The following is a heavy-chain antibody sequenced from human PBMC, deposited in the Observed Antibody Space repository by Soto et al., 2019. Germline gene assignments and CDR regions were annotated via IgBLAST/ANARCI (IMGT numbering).Heavy chain of an antibody. CDR2: ISYDGSNK. CDR1: GFTFSSYG. D-gene: IGHD5-18*01. CDR3: AKAGQAMVRFQGSEYYGMDV. V-gene: IGHV3-30*18. Sequence: ESGGGVVQPGRSLRLYCAASGFTFSSYGMHWVRQAPGKGLEWVAVISYDGSNKYYADSVKGRFTISRDNSKNTLYLLMNSLKAEDTAVYYCAKAGQAMVRFQGSEYYGMDVWGQGTTVTVSS. J-gene: IGHJ6*02.